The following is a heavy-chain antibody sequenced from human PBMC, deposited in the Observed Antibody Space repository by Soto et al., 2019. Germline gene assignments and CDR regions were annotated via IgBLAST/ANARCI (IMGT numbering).Heavy chain of an antibody. CDR1: GYAFTTYG. J-gene: IGHJ4*02. V-gene: IGHV1-18*01. CDR3: ARGRYGDS. CDR2: ISAHNGNT. D-gene: IGHD1-1*01. Sequence: QVHLVQSGAEVKKPGASVKVSCQGSGYAFTTYGITWVRQAPGQGLEWMGWISAHNGNTNYAQKLQGRVTVTIDTSASTDYVEPRGLRYDDTAAYYCARGRYGDSWGQGALVTVSS.